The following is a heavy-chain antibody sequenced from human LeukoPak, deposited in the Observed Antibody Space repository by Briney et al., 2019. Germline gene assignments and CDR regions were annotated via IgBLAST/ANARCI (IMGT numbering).Heavy chain of an antibody. D-gene: IGHD3-22*01. CDR2: INHSGST. Sequence: GSLRLSCAASGFTFSGYIMNWVRQPPGKGLEWIGEINHSGSTNYNPSLKSRVTISVDTSKNQFSLKLSSVTAADTAVYYRAREEVYDSSGYSDYWGQGTLVTVSS. CDR3: AREEVYDSSGYSDY. CDR1: GFTFSGYI. J-gene: IGHJ4*02. V-gene: IGHV4-34*01.